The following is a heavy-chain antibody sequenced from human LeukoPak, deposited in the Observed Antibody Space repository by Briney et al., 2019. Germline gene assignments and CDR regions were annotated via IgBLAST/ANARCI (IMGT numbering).Heavy chain of an antibody. V-gene: IGHV3-23*01. CDR1: GFTFSDYG. CDR3: AKGPGGFWDY. CDR2: IIGGGAGT. J-gene: IGHJ4*02. D-gene: IGHD5-12*01. Sequence: GGSLRLSCAASGFTFSDYGMGWVRQAPGKGLEWVSAIIGGGAGTYHADSVKGRFTISRDNSKNTLYLQMNSLRAEDTAVYYCAKGPGGFWDYWGQGTLVTLSS.